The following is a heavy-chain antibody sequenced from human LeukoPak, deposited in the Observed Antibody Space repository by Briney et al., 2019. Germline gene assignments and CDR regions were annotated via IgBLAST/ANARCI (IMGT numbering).Heavy chain of an antibody. CDR3: ARAKSGSYYFDH. CDR1: GSIFSRFS. J-gene: IGHJ4*02. CDR2: MWYAEENK. V-gene: IGHV3-33*01. D-gene: IGHD3-10*01. Sequence: GGSLRLSCAASGSIFSRFSMHWVRQAPGKGLEWVAVMWYAEENKYYADSVKGRFTVSRDNPENTLYLQMSSLRVEDMAVYYCARAKSGSYYFDHWGQGTLV.